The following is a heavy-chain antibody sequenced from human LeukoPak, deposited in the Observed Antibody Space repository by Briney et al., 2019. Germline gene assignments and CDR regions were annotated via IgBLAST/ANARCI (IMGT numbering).Heavy chain of an antibody. CDR3: ASTLRIPSMLSGYTDV. V-gene: IGHV4-4*07. Sequence: SETLSLTCTVSGGSISSYYWSWIRQPAGKGLEWIGRIYTSGSTNYSPSLKSRVTMSVDTSKNQFSLKLSSVTAADTAVCYCASTLRIPSMLSGYTDVWGKGTTVTVSS. J-gene: IGHJ6*03. D-gene: IGHD3-10*02. CDR1: GGSISSYY. CDR2: IYTSGST.